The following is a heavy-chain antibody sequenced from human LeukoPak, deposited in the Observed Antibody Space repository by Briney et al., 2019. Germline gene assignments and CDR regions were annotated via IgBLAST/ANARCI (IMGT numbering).Heavy chain of an antibody. CDR3: ARSWALMVRGVDNWFDP. V-gene: IGHV4-31*03. D-gene: IGHD3-10*01. CDR2: IYYSGST. Sequence: PSETLSLTCTVSGGSISSGGYYWSWIRQHPGKGLEWIGYIYYSGSTYYNPSLKSRVTISVDTSKNQFSLKLSSVTAADMAVYYCARSWALMVRGVDNWFDPWGQGTLVTVSS. J-gene: IGHJ5*02. CDR1: GGSISSGGYY.